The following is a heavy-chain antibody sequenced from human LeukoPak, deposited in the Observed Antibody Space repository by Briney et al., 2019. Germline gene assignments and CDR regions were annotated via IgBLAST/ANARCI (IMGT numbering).Heavy chain of an antibody. D-gene: IGHD3-3*01. J-gene: IGHJ5*02. Sequence: ASVKVSCKASGYTFTGYYMHWVRQAPGQGLEWMGWINPNSGGTNYAQKFQGRVTMTRDTSISTAYMELSRLRSDDTAVYYCARGGTIFGVAQTTTFATWGQGTLVTVSS. CDR3: ARGGTIFGVAQTTTFAT. V-gene: IGHV1-2*02. CDR1: GYTFTGYY. CDR2: INPNSGGT.